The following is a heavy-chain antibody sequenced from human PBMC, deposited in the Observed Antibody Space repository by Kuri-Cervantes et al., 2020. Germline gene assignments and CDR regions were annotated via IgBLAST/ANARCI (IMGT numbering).Heavy chain of an antibody. CDR2: ISGGGIST. J-gene: IGHJ4*02. Sequence: GESLKISCAASGFTLINHVMSWVRQAPGKGLEWVGSISGGGISTYYADSVKGRFTISRDNSKNTLYLQMNSLRVEDTAVYYCANDGLGGVGIDHWGQGTLVTVSS. CDR1: GFTLINHV. V-gene: IGHV3-23*01. D-gene: IGHD2-8*02. CDR3: ANDGLGGVGIDH.